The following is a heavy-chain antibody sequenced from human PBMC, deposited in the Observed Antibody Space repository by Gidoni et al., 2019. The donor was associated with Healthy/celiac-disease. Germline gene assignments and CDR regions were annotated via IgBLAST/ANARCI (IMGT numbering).Heavy chain of an antibody. D-gene: IGHD3-22*01. CDR3: ARQYDSSGYVSAIDY. J-gene: IGHJ4*02. CDR1: GCSISSSSYY. Sequence: QLQLQESGPGLVKPSETLSLTCTVSGCSISSSSYYWGWIRQPPGKGLEWIGSIYYSGSTYYNPSLKSRVTISVDTSKNQFSLKLSSVTAADTAVYYCARQYDSSGYVSAIDYWGQGTLVTVSS. V-gene: IGHV4-39*01. CDR2: IYYSGST.